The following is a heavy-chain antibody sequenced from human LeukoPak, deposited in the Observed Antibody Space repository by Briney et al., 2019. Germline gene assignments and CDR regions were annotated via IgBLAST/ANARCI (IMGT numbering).Heavy chain of an antibody. CDR3: ARGPGIAAAGTDYFDY. V-gene: IGHV4-39*07. D-gene: IGHD6-13*01. J-gene: IGHJ4*02. Sequence: PSETLSLTCTVSGGSISSSSYYWGWIRQPPGKGLEWIGSIYYSGSTYYNPSLKSRVTISVDTSKNQFSLKLSSVTAADTAVYHCARGPGIAAAGTDYFDYWGQGTLVTVSS. CDR1: GGSISSSSYY. CDR2: IYYSGST.